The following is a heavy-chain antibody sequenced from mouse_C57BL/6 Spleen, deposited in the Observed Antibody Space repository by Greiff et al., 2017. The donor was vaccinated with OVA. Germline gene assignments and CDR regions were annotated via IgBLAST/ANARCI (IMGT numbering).Heavy chain of an antibody. J-gene: IGHJ3*01. D-gene: IGHD2-2*01. CDR3: ARHGPPYGYDGAWFAY. V-gene: IGHV2-6-1*01. CDR2: IWSDGST. Sequence: QVQLKESGPGLVAPSQSLSITCTVSGFSLTSYGVHWVRQPPGKGLEWLVVIWSDGSTTYNSALKSRLSISKDNSKSQVFLKMNSLQTDDTAMYYCARHGPPYGYDGAWFAYWGQGTLVTVSA. CDR1: GFSLTSYG.